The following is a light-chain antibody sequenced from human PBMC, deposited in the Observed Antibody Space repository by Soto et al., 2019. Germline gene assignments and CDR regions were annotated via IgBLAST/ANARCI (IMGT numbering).Light chain of an antibody. J-gene: IGKJ1*01. CDR1: QSISSW. CDR3: QQYSSYWT. V-gene: IGKV1-5*01. Sequence: DIQMTHSPSTLSASIGDRATSNSRASQSISSWLAWYQQKPGKAPKFLLYDASNVESGVPSRFGGSGSGTEFTLTISSLQPDDFATYYCQQYSSYWTFGQGTKVDIK. CDR2: DAS.